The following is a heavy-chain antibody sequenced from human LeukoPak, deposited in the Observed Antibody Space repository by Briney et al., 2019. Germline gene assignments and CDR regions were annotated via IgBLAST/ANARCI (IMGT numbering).Heavy chain of an antibody. D-gene: IGHD3-22*01. J-gene: IGHJ4*02. CDR2: INSVNSDI. CDR3: ATSYYDSSGYPYY. CDR1: GFTFSSFS. V-gene: IGHV3-21*05. Sequence: GGSLRLSCSGSGFTFSSFSMNWVRQAPGKGLEWISYINSVNSDIYYADSVKGRFIISRDNAKNSLFLQMNSLRADDTAVYYCATSYYDSSGYPYYWGQGILVTVSS.